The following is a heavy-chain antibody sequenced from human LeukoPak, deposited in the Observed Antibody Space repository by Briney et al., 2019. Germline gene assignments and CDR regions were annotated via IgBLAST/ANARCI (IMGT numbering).Heavy chain of an antibody. CDR2: ISAYNGNT. Sequence: VSVKVSCKASGYTFTSYGISWVRQAPGQGLEWMGWISAYNGNTNYAQKLQGRVTMTTDTSTSTAYMELRSLRSDDTAVYYCARFALRSYYYDSSGSQVDYWGQGTLVTVSS. CDR3: ARFALRSYYYDSSGSQVDY. J-gene: IGHJ4*02. D-gene: IGHD3-22*01. CDR1: GYTFTSYG. V-gene: IGHV1-18*01.